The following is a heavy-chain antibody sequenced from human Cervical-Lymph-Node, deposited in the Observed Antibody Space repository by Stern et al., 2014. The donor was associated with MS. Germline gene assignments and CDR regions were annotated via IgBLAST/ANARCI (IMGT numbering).Heavy chain of an antibody. CDR1: GGTFSRYS. V-gene: IGHV1-69*01. CDR2: VIPVFGAS. Sequence: VQLEESGAEVKKPGSSVKVSCKASGGTFSRYSINWVRQAPGQGLEWMGGVIPVFGASNYAQKFQGRVTITADESTSTVYMEMSSLRYEDTAVYYCARGGERQPEDALDFWGQGTVVTVSS. CDR3: ARGGERQPEDALDF. D-gene: IGHD6-13*01. J-gene: IGHJ3*01.